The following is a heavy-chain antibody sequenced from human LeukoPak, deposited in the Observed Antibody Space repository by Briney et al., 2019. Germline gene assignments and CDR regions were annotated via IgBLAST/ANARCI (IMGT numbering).Heavy chain of an antibody. Sequence: PSETLSLTCTLSGGSISSYYWSWIRQPPGKGLEWIGYIYYSGSTNYNPSLKSRVTISVDTYKNQFSLKLSSVTAEDTAVYYCARHDSSSWYLHYWGQGTLVSVSS. CDR2: IYYSGST. CDR3: ARHDSSSWYLHY. J-gene: IGHJ4*02. CDR1: GGSISSYY. V-gene: IGHV4-59*08. D-gene: IGHD6-13*01.